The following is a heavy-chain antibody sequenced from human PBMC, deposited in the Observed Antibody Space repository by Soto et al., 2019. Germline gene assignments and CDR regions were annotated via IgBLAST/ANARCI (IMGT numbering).Heavy chain of an antibody. J-gene: IGHJ4*02. CDR3: ATGDYATLHY. D-gene: IGHD4-17*01. CDR1: GVSISSRGYY. Sequence: SETLSLTCTVSGVSISSRGYYWSWIRQHPGKGLEWIGYIYYSGSTYYNPSLKSRVTLSVDTSKKQFSLKVSSVTAADTAVYYCATGDYATLHYWGQGTLVTVSS. V-gene: IGHV4-31*03. CDR2: IYYSGST.